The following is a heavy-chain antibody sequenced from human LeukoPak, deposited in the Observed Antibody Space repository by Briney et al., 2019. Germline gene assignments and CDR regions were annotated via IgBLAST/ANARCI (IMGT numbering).Heavy chain of an antibody. D-gene: IGHD3-9*01. CDR3: AKDSYYDILTGYYRGAFDI. V-gene: IGHV3-23*01. J-gene: IGHJ3*02. CDR2: ISGSGGST. CDR1: GFTLSSYA. Sequence: GGSLRLSCAASGFTLSSYAMSWVRQAPGKGLEWVSAISGSGGSTYYADSVKGRFTISRDNSKNTLYLQMNSLRADDTAVYYCAKDSYYDILTGYYRGAFDIWGQGTMVTVSS.